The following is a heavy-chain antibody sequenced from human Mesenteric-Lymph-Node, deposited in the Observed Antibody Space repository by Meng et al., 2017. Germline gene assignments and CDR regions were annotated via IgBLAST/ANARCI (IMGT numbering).Heavy chain of an antibody. V-gene: IGHV3-33*01. CDR1: GFTFSSYG. J-gene: IGHJ4*02. D-gene: IGHD1-26*01. Sequence: GGSLRLSCAASGFTFSSYGMHWVRQAPGKGLEWVAVIWYDGSNKYYADSVKGRFTISRDNSKNTLYLQMNSLRAEDTAVYYCARDAVGATRFYFDYWGQGTLVTVSS. CDR2: IWYDGSNK. CDR3: ARDAVGATRFYFDY.